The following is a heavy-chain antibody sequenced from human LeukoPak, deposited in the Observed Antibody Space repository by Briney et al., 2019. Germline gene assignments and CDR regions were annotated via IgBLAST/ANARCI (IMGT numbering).Heavy chain of an antibody. CDR3: TTDWYYDSSGYYYENFDY. D-gene: IGHD3-22*01. J-gene: IGHJ4*02. Sequence: GGSLRLSCAASGSTFSNAWMSWVRQAPGKGLEWVGRIKSKTDGGTTDYAAPVKGRFTISRDDSKNTLYLQMNSLKTEDTAVYYCTTDWYYDSSGYYYENFDYWGQGTLVTVSS. CDR2: IKSKTDGGTT. CDR1: GSTFSNAW. V-gene: IGHV3-15*01.